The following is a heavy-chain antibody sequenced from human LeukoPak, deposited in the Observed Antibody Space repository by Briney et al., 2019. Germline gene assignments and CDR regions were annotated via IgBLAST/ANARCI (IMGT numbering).Heavy chain of an antibody. J-gene: IGHJ4*02. D-gene: IGHD1-1*01. CDR1: GFTFSGYT. Sequence: GGSLRLSCAASGFTFSGYTMNWVRQAPGKGLEWVSSISSSSSSIYYADSVKGRFTISRDNAKNSLYLQMNSLRAEDTAVYYCARSGYSWNDVVFFDYWGQGTLVTVST. CDR2: ISSSSSSI. CDR3: ARSGYSWNDVVFFDY. V-gene: IGHV3-21*01.